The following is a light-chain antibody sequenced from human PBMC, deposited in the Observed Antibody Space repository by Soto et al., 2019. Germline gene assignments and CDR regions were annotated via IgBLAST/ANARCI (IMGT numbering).Light chain of an antibody. Sequence: QSALAQPASVSGSPGQSIAISCAGTISDVGGYNSVSWYQQHPGKAPKLMIYDVSNRPSGVSNRFSSSKSVNTASLTISGLQAGDEADYYYCSFTSSSTPGYVFGTGTKVTVL. CDR1: ISDVGGYNS. CDR2: DVS. V-gene: IGLV2-14*03. J-gene: IGLJ1*01. CDR3: CSFTSSSTPGYV.